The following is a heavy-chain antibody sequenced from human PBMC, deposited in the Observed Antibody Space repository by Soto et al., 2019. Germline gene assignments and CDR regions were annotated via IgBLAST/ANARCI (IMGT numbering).Heavy chain of an antibody. V-gene: IGHV1-69*01. D-gene: IGHD2-21*02. CDR2: IIPIFGTA. Sequence: QVQLVQSGAEVKKPGSSVKVSCKASGGTFSSCAISWVRQAPGQGLEWMGGIIPIFGTANYAQKFQGRVTITADESTSTAYMELSSLRSEDTAVYYCAREGEAYCGGDCYTHYYYYGMDVWGQGTTVTVSS. J-gene: IGHJ6*02. CDR3: AREGEAYCGGDCYTHYYYYGMDV. CDR1: GGTFSSCA.